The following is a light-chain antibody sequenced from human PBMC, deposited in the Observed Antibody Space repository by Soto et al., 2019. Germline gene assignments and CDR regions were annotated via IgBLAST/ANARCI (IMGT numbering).Light chain of an antibody. CDR2: DVR. CDR1: SRDVGGYNY. V-gene: IGLV2-14*01. CDR3: SSYTTISTYV. J-gene: IGLJ1*01. Sequence: QSALTQPASVSGSPGQSITISCTGTSRDVGGYNYVSWYQQHPGKAPKLMIYDVRNRPSGVSNRFSGSKSVNTASLTISGLQAEDEADYYCSSYTTISTYVFGTGTMVTVL.